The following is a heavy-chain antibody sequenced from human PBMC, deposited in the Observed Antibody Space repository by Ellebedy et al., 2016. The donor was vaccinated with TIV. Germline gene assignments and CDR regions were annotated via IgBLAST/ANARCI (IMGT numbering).Heavy chain of an antibody. V-gene: IGHV3-30*18. J-gene: IGHJ4*02. Sequence: GESLKISCAASGFTFSSYGMHWVRQAPGKGLEWVAVISSYDGNSKYYADSVKGRFTISRDDSKNTLYLQMNSLRAEDTAVYYCTKDRSYNTPYYVDYWGQGTLVTVSS. CDR2: ISSYDGNSK. D-gene: IGHD1-1*01. CDR1: GFTFSSYG. CDR3: TKDRSYNTPYYVDY.